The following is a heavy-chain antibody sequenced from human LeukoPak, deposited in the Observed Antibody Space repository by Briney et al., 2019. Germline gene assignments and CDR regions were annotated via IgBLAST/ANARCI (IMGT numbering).Heavy chain of an antibody. V-gene: IGHV4-59*08. CDR3: ARHGSMIRGDAFDI. D-gene: IGHD3-10*01. CDR2: IFFSGST. J-gene: IGHJ3*02. Sequence: SETLSLTCSVSGGSFSSYYWTWIRQPPGKGLEWIGYIFFSGSTNYSPSLKSRVTISIDTSKNQFSLKLSSVTAADTAVYYCARHGSMIRGDAFDIWGQGTMVTVSS. CDR1: GGSFSSYY.